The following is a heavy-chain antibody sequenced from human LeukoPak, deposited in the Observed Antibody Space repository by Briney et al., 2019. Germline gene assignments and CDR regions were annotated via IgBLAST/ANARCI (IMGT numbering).Heavy chain of an antibody. CDR3: AKDRAVTKGPILYYFDY. V-gene: IGHV3-30*02. Sequence: YADSVKGRFTISRDNAKNTLYLQMNSLRAEDTAVYYCAKDRAVTKGPILYYFDYWGQGTLVTVSS. J-gene: IGHJ4*02. D-gene: IGHD4-17*01.